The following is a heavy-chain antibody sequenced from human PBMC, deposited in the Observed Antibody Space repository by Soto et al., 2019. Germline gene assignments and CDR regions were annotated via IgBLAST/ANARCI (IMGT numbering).Heavy chain of an antibody. J-gene: IGHJ3*02. Sequence: SVKVSCKASGGTFSSYAISWVRQAPGQGLEWMGGIIPIFGTANYAQKFQGRVTITADESTSTAYMELSSLRSEDTAVYYCAMSLRRITTFGVVQESGDAFDIWGQGTMVTVSS. CDR2: IIPIFGTA. D-gene: IGHD3-3*01. CDR1: GGTFSSYA. CDR3: AMSLRRITTFGVVQESGDAFDI. V-gene: IGHV1-69*13.